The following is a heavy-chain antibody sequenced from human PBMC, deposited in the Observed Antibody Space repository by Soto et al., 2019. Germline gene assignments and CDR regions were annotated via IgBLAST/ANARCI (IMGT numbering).Heavy chain of an antibody. Sequence: GASVKVSCKASGYTFTSYGISWVRQAPGQGLEWMGWISAYNGNTNYAQKLQGRVTMTTDTSTSTAYMELRSLRSDDTAVYYCASPLRYCSSTSCSGGHNWFDPWGQGTLVTVSS. CDR1: GYTFTSYG. V-gene: IGHV1-18*01. J-gene: IGHJ5*02. CDR2: ISAYNGNT. CDR3: ASPLRYCSSTSCSGGHNWFDP. D-gene: IGHD2-2*01.